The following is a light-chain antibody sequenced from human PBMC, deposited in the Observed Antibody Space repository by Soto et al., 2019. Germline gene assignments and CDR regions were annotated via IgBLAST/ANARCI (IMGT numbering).Light chain of an antibody. V-gene: IGKV1-5*03. Sequence: DIQMTQSPSTLSASVGDRVTITCRASQSISSWLAWYQQKPGKAPKLLIYKASSLESGVPSRFSGSGSGTEFTLTISSLQPDDVATYYCQKYNSVGFGHGTKVDIK. CDR1: QSISSW. J-gene: IGKJ3*01. CDR2: KAS. CDR3: QKYNSVG.